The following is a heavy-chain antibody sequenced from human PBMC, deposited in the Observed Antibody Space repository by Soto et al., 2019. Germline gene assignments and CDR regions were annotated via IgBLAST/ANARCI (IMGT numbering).Heavy chain of an antibody. D-gene: IGHD1-7*01. V-gene: IGHV1-18*01. Sequence: ASVKVSCKASGYTFTSYGISWVRQAPGQGLEWMGWISAYNGNTNYAQKLQGRVTMTTDTSTSTAYMELRSLRSDDTAVYYCARSHEYYCASQMGVTGTYEHYYGMDVWGQGTTVTVSS. CDR2: ISAYNGNT. CDR1: GYTFTSYG. CDR3: ARSHEYYCASQMGVTGTYEHYYGMDV. J-gene: IGHJ6*02.